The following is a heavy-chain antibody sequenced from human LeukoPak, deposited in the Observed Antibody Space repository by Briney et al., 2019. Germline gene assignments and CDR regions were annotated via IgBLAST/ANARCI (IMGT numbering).Heavy chain of an antibody. CDR3: ARWDSLGSGVDC. J-gene: IGHJ4*02. Sequence: GGSLRLSCAASGFTFSSYAMTWVRQAPGKGLEWVSGISGSGGSTYYVDSVKGRFTISRDNAKNSLYLQMNSLRAEDTAVYYCARWDSLGSGVDCWAQGTLVTVSS. CDR1: GFTFSSYA. D-gene: IGHD3-10*01. CDR2: ISGSGGST. V-gene: IGHV3-23*01.